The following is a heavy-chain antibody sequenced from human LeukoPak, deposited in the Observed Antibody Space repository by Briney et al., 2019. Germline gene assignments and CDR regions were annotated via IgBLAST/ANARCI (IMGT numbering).Heavy chain of an antibody. D-gene: IGHD3-3*01. Sequence: SETLSLTCTVSGGSISSYYWSWIRQPAGKGLEWIGRIYTSGSTNYNPSLKSRVTMSVDTSKNQFSLKLNSVTAADTAVYYCARAPAPDYDFWSGNLNWFDPWGQGTLVTVSS. V-gene: IGHV4-4*07. CDR1: GGSISSYY. CDR2: IYTSGST. J-gene: IGHJ5*02. CDR3: ARAPAPDYDFWSGNLNWFDP.